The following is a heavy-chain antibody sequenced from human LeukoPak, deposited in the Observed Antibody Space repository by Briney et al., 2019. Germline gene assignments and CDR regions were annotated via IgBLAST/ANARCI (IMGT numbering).Heavy chain of an antibody. D-gene: IGHD1-14*01. V-gene: IGHV3-21*01. J-gene: IGHJ3*02. CDR2: ISSHSIYI. CDR3: ARDSGPADPEAFDI. CDR1: GFTFRTYS. Sequence: GGSLRLSCAASGFTFRTYSMNWVRQAPGKGLEWVSTISSHSIYIYYADSVKGRFTISRDNAKNLLYLQMDSLRADDTAVYYCARDSGPADPEAFDIWGQGTMVTVSS.